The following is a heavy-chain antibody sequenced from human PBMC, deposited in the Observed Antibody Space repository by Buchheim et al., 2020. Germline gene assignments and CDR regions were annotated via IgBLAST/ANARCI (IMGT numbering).Heavy chain of an antibody. Sequence: QLQLQESGPGLLKPSETLSLTCTVSGGSISSSSYYWGWIRQPPGKGLEWIGSIYYSGSTYYNPFLKSRVTMSVDTSKNQFSLDLRSVTAADTAVYYCARHERGGGYAPTQYYFHYWGQGTL. J-gene: IGHJ4*02. CDR3: ARHERGGGYAPTQYYFHY. V-gene: IGHV4-39*01. D-gene: IGHD5-12*01. CDR2: IYYSGST. CDR1: GGSISSSSYY.